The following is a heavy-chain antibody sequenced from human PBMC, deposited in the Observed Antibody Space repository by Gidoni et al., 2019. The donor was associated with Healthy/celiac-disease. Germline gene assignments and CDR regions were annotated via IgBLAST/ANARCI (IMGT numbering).Heavy chain of an antibody. CDR2: IKQDGSEK. Sequence: VQLVESGGGLVQPGGSLRLSCAASGFTFSSYWMSWVRQAPGKGLEWVANIKQDGSEKYYVDSVKGRFTISRDNAKNSLYLQMNSLRAEDTAVYYCARENDYYDSSGAFDYWGQGTLVTVSS. D-gene: IGHD3-22*01. CDR3: ARENDYYDSSGAFDY. V-gene: IGHV3-7*03. J-gene: IGHJ4*02. CDR1: GFTFSSYW.